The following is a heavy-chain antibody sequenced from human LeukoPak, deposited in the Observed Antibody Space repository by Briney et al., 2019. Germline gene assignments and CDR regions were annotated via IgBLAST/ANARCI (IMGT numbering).Heavy chain of an antibody. J-gene: IGHJ3*02. Sequence: SVKVSCKASGCTFSSYAISWVRQAPGQGLEWMGRIIPILGIANYAQKFQGRVTITADKSTSTAYMELSSLRSEDTAVYYCARGDYYDSSGYYLDAFDIWGQGTMVTVSS. CDR2: IIPILGIA. CDR3: ARGDYYDSSGYYLDAFDI. CDR1: GCTFSSYA. D-gene: IGHD3-22*01. V-gene: IGHV1-69*04.